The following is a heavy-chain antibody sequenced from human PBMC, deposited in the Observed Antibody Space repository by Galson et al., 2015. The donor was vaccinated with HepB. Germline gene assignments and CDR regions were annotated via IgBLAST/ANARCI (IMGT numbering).Heavy chain of an antibody. Sequence: SVKVSCKASGYTFTSYDINWVRQATGQGLEWMGWMNPNSGNTGYAQKFQGRVTMTRNTSISTAYMELSSLRSEDTAVYYCARLYFSSTSCYYAFDIWGQGTMVTVSS. D-gene: IGHD2-2*01. CDR1: GYTFTSYD. CDR2: MNPNSGNT. J-gene: IGHJ3*02. V-gene: IGHV1-8*01. CDR3: ARLYFSSTSCYYAFDI.